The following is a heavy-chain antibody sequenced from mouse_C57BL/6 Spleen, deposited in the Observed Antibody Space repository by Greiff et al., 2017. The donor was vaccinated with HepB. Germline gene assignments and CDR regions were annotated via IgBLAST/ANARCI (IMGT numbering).Heavy chain of an antibody. V-gene: IGHV1-82*01. J-gene: IGHJ2*01. CDR2: IYPGDGDT. D-gene: IGHD1-1*01. Sequence: VQLQQSGPELVKPGASVKISCKASGYAFSSSWMNWVKQRPGKGLEWIGRIYPGDGDTNYNGKFKGKATLNADKSSRTAYMHLSSLTSEYSAVYFCDRSRTTVVACDDWGQGTTLTVSS. CDR3: DRSRTTVVACDD. CDR1: GYAFSSSW.